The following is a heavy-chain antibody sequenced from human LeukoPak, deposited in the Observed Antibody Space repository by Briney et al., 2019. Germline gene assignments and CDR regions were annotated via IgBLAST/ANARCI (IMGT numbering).Heavy chain of an antibody. D-gene: IGHD3-22*01. V-gene: IGHV1-18*01. CDR2: ISAYNGNT. CDR1: VYTFTIYG. Sequence: ASVALSFTASVYTFTIYGISWVRHALGQGLEWIGCISAYNGNTNYAQKLQGRVTMTTDTSTSTAYMELRSLRSDDTAVYYCASSPHDYDSSGYRYWGQGALVTVSS. J-gene: IGHJ4*02. CDR3: ASSPHDYDSSGYRY.